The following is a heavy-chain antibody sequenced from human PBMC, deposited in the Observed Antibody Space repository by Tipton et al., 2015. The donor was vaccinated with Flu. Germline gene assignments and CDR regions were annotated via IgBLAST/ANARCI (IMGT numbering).Heavy chain of an antibody. CDR1: GYTFTGFY. Sequence: QLVQSGPEVKKPGASVKVSCKASGYTFTGFYLQWVRQAPGQGLEWMGWINTYSGDTNYAQKFEGRVSMTRDTSISTGYVELSRLTSEDTAVYYCARGCSSTSCSGSWYFDFWGRGTLVTVSS. V-gene: IGHV1-2*02. D-gene: IGHD2-2*01. CDR3: ARGCSSTSCSGSWYFDF. J-gene: IGHJ2*01. CDR2: INTYSGDT.